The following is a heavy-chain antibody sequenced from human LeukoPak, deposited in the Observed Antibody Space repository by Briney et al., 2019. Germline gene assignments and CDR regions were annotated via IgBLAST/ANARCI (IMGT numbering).Heavy chain of an antibody. J-gene: IGHJ3*02. Sequence: PGGSLRLSCAASGFTFSSYGMHWVRQAPGKGLEWVAFIRYDGSNKYYADSVKGRFTISRDNSKNTLYLQMNSLRAEDTAVYYCANSWADVYGGNSEFGDAFDIWGQGTMVTVSS. D-gene: IGHD4-23*01. CDR2: IRYDGSNK. CDR1: GFTFSSYG. V-gene: IGHV3-30*02. CDR3: ANSWADVYGGNSEFGDAFDI.